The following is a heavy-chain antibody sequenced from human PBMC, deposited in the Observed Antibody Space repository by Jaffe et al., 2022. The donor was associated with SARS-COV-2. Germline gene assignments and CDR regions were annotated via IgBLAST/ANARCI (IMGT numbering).Heavy chain of an antibody. CDR3: ANWLSYDSSGSAYYGMDV. CDR2: ISGSGGST. D-gene: IGHD3-22*01. J-gene: IGHJ6*02. Sequence: EVQLLESGGGLVQPGGSLRLSCAASGFTFSSYAMSWVRQAPGKGLEWVSAISGSGGSTYYADSVKGRFTISRDNSKNTLYLQMNSLRAEDTAVYYCANWLSYDSSGSAYYGMDVWGQGTTVTVSS. V-gene: IGHV3-23*01. CDR1: GFTFSSYA.